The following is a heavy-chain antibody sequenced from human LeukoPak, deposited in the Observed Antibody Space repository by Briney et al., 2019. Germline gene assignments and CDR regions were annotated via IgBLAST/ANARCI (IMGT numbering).Heavy chain of an antibody. V-gene: IGHV3-53*01. CDR3: VSHSNTLTSYSFDT. CDR1: GFTVSGNS. CDR2: IYNVGNI. J-gene: IGHJ4*02. D-gene: IGHD3-9*01. Sequence: WGSLRLSCAASGFTVSGNSMSWVRQAPGQGLEWVSIIYNVGNILYAVHVRGRSTISRENSKNTVSLKMNSLRAEDTAVYYCVSHSNTLTSYSFDTWGQGTLVTVSS.